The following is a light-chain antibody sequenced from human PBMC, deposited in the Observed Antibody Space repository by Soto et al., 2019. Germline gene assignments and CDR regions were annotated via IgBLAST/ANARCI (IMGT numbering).Light chain of an antibody. CDR3: QQYGSSIT. J-gene: IGKJ5*01. CDR1: QSVSSSY. Sequence: EIVLTQSPGTLSLSPGXRATLSCRASQSVSSSYLAWYQQKPGQAPRLLIYGASSRATGIPDRFSGSGSGTDFTLTINRLEPEDFAVYYCQQYGSSITFGQGTRLEIK. V-gene: IGKV3-20*01. CDR2: GAS.